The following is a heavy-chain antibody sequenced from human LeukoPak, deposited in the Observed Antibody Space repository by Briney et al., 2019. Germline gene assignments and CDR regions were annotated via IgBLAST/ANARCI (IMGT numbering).Heavy chain of an antibody. CDR2: ITDSGGNT. Sequence: GGSLRLSCAASGFTFSNYAMSWVRQAPGKGLEWVSAITDSGGNTFYADSVKGRFTISRDNSKNTLYLQMNSLRAEDTAVYFCAKSRAMVSNFDYWGQGTLVTVSS. CDR3: AKSRAMVSNFDY. J-gene: IGHJ4*02. V-gene: IGHV3-23*01. CDR1: GFTFSNYA. D-gene: IGHD5-18*01.